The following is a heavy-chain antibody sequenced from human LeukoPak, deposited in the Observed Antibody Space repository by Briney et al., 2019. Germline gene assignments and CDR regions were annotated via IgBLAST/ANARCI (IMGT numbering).Heavy chain of an antibody. V-gene: IGHV3-30*04. Sequence: PGGSLRLSCAASGFTFSSYAMHWVRQAPGKGLEWVAVISYDGSNKYYADSVKGRFTISRDSSKNTLYLQMNSLRAEDTAVYYCAKGDDSSGYWAFDIWGQGTMVTVSS. CDR2: ISYDGSNK. CDR3: AKGDDSSGYWAFDI. J-gene: IGHJ3*02. CDR1: GFTFSSYA. D-gene: IGHD3-22*01.